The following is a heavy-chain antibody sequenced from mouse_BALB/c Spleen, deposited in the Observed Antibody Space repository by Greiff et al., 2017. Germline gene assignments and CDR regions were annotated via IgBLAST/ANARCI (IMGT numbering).Heavy chain of an antibody. CDR2: IDPANGNT. CDR1: GFNIKDTY. CDR3: ARSGYDGYYIYAMDY. J-gene: IGHJ4*01. D-gene: IGHD2-3*01. V-gene: IGHV14-3*02. Sequence: VQLQQSGAELVKPGASVKLSCPASGFNIKDTYMHWVKQRPEQGLEWIGRIDPANGNTKYDPKFQGKATITADTSSNTAYLQLSSLTSEDTAVYYCARSGYDGYYIYAMDYWGQGTSVTVSS.